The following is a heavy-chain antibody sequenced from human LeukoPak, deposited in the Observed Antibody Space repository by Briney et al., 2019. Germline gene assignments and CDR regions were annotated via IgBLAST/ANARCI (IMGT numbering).Heavy chain of an antibody. V-gene: IGHV3-21*04. CDR2: ISSIGS. D-gene: IGHD3-22*01. CDR3: ARDGGGYYNDKSGYYAFDV. CDR1: GFTLSTYS. J-gene: IGHJ3*01. Sequence: GGSLRLSCAASGFTLSTYSMSWVRQAPGKGLEWVSSISSIGSYYADSLKGRFTISRDSTKNSLYLQMNSLRVEDTAVYYCARDGGGYYNDKSGYYAFDVWGQGTVVTVSS.